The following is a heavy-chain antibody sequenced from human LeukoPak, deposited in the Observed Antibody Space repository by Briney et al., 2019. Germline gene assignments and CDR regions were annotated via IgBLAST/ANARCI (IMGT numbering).Heavy chain of an antibody. CDR2: INWNGGTT. D-gene: IGHD4-23*01. Sequence: PGGSLRLSCAASGFTFDDYGMSWVRQAPGKGLDWVSGINWNGGTTGYADSVKGRFTISRDNAKNSLYLQMNSLRAEDTALYYCARERTVVTPGRWRASGGAFDIWGQGTMVTVSS. CDR1: GFTFDDYG. V-gene: IGHV3-20*04. CDR3: ARERTVVTPGRWRASGGAFDI. J-gene: IGHJ3*02.